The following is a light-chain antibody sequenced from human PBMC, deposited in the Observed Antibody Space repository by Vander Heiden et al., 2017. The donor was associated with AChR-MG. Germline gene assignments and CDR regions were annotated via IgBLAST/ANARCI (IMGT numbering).Light chain of an antibody. CDR2: QDS. CDR3: QAWYSNTVV. CDR1: GLGDKL. V-gene: IGLV3-1*01. Sequence: SYELTQPPSVSVSPGQTASITCSGDGLGDKLVSWYQQRPGQSPVLVIYQDSRRPSGTPARFSGSNSGNTATLAISGTQAVDEADYYCQAWYSNTVVFGGGTKLTVL. J-gene: IGLJ2*01.